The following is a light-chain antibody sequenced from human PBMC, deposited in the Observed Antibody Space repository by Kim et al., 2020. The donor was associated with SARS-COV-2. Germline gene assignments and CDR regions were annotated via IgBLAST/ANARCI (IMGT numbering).Light chain of an antibody. CDR3: SSYAGGLYV. Sequence: GQSVTISCTGTSSDIGAYNYVSWYQQHPGTPPKLLICEVTQRPSGVPNRFSGSKSGNTASLIISGLQAEDEADYYCSSYAGGLYVFGSGTTVTVL. J-gene: IGLJ1*01. CDR2: EVT. V-gene: IGLV2-8*01. CDR1: SSDIGAYNY.